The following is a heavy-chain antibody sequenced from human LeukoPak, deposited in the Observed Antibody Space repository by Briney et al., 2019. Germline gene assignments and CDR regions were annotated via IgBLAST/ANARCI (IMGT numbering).Heavy chain of an antibody. V-gene: IGHV4-30-4*01. CDR3: ARDGIVSQGNWLDR. CDR1: GGSISSDDYY. J-gene: IGHJ5*02. CDR2: IHHSGST. Sequence: SETLSLTCTVSGGSISSDDYYWTWFRQPPGRGLEWVGYIHHSGSTYYNPSLKSRLTLSVDTSKNHFSLNLNSVTAADTAVYYCARDGIVSQGNWLDRWGPGTLVTVSS. D-gene: IGHD3-22*01.